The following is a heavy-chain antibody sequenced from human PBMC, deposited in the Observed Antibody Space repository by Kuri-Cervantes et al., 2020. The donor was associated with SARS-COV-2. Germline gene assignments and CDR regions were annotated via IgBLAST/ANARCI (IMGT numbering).Heavy chain of an antibody. CDR3: ASPRGYCPNGVCLREFDS. J-gene: IGHJ5*01. V-gene: IGHV1-69*13. Sequence: SVKVSCKASGGTFSSYAISWVRQAPGQGLEWMGGIIPILGTANYAQKFQGRVTITADESTSTAYMELSSLRSEDTAVYYCASPRGYCPNGVCLREFDSWGQGTLVTVSS. D-gene: IGHD2-8*01. CDR1: GGTFSSYA. CDR2: IIPILGTA.